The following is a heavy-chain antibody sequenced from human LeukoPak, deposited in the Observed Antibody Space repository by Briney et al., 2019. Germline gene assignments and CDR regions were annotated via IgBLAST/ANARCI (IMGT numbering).Heavy chain of an antibody. V-gene: IGHV3-23*01. Sequence: GGSLRLSCAASGFTFSSYAMSWVRQAPGKGLEWVSAISGSGGSTYYADSVKGRFTISRDNSKSTLYLQMNSLRAEDTAVYYCAKDSSILTGYYADYWGQGTLVTVSS. J-gene: IGHJ4*02. CDR2: ISGSGGST. CDR3: AKDSSILTGYYADY. CDR1: GFTFSSYA. D-gene: IGHD3-9*01.